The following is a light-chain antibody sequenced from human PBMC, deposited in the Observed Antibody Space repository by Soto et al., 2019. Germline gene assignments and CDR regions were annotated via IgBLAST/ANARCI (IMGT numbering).Light chain of an antibody. V-gene: IGKV1-5*01. CDR3: QQYNSYSRT. Sequence: DIQMTQSPSTLSASVGDRVTITCRASQSISSWLAWYQQKLGRAPRLLIYDASSLESGVPSRFSGSGYGTEFTLTISSLQPDDFATYYCQQYNSYSRTFGQGSMVDIK. J-gene: IGKJ1*01. CDR2: DAS. CDR1: QSISSW.